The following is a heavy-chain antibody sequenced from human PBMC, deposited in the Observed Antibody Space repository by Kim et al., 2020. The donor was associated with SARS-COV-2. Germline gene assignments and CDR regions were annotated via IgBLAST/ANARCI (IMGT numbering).Heavy chain of an antibody. CDR3: ARGRVDGYFDY. CDR1: GFNVSSNY. Sequence: GGSLRLSCAASGFNVSSNYMSWVRQAPGKGLEWVSVIYTGGSTYYADSVKGRFTISRDNSKNTLYFQMDSLRAEDTAVYYCARGRVDGYFDYWGQGTLVTVSS. CDR2: IYTGGST. J-gene: IGHJ4*02. V-gene: IGHV3-53*01.